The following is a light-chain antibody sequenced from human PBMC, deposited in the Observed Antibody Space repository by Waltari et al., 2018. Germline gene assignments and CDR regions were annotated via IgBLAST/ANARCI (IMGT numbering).Light chain of an antibody. J-gene: IGLJ7*01. V-gene: IGLV1-51*02. CDR3: GTGYSSLSGAV. Sequence: QSVLTQPPPVSAAPGQMVPISCSGCRSNIGTNDVAWYRQFPGTAPNLLIYAATERPSGIAGRFSGSKSGTSATLDITGLQAEDEADYYCGTGYSSLSGAVFGGGTHLTVL. CDR2: AAT. CDR1: RSNIGTND.